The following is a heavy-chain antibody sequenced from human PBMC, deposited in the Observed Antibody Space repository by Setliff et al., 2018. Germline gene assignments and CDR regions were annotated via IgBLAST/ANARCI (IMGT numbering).Heavy chain of an antibody. D-gene: IGHD2-2*01. Sequence: GESLKISCKASGYIFTNYWIGWVRQMPGKGLEWMGVIYPGDSDTRYSPSFQGQVTISADKSVNTAYLQWSSLKASDTAIYYCTRHEDRNKCTSSSCYRENDAFDVWGQGAMVTVSS. CDR2: IYPGDSDT. CDR3: TRHEDRNKCTSSSCYRENDAFDV. V-gene: IGHV5-51*01. CDR1: GYIFTNYW. J-gene: IGHJ3*01.